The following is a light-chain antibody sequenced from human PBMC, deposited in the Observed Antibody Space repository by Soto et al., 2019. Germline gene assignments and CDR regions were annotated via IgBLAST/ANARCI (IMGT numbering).Light chain of an antibody. CDR2: GAS. CDR1: QSVSNN. CDR3: QQYHKWPPDT. J-gene: IGKJ3*01. Sequence: EIVMTQSPATLSVSPGDRATLSCRASQSVSNNLAWYQQKPGQAPRILIYGASNRATGIPARFSGSGSGTDFTLSISSLQSEDFAVYFCQQYHKWPPDTFGPGTKVDIK. V-gene: IGKV3-15*01.